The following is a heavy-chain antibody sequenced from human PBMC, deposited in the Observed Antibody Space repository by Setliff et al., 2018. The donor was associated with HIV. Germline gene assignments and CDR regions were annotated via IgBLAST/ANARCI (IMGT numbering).Heavy chain of an antibody. CDR2: IYYSGST. Sequence: SETLSLTCTVSGGSISSGGYYWSWIRQHPGKGLEWIGYIYYSGSTNYNPSLKSRVTISVDTSKNQFSLKLSSVTAADTAVYYCATGDYYYYMDVWGKGTTVTVSS. CDR1: GGSISSGGYY. J-gene: IGHJ6*03. V-gene: IGHV4-61*08. CDR3: ATGDYYYYMDV.